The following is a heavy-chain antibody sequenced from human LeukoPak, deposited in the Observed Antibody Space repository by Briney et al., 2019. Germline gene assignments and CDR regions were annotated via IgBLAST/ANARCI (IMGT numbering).Heavy chain of an antibody. J-gene: IGHJ4*02. V-gene: IGHV5-51*01. Sequence: GESLKISCKGSGYSFTSYWIGWVRQMPGKGLEWMGIIYPGDFDTRYSPSFQGQVTISADKSISTAYLQWSSLKASDTAMYYCARRTTVTGYYFDYWGQGTLVTVSS. CDR2: IYPGDFDT. CDR3: ARRTTVTGYYFDY. CDR1: GYSFTSYW. D-gene: IGHD4-17*01.